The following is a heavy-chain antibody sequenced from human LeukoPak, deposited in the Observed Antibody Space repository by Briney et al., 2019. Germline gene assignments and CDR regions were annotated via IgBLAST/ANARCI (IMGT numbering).Heavy chain of an antibody. CDR2: INPHSGNT. J-gene: IGHJ4*02. D-gene: IGHD3-22*01. V-gene: IGHV1-8*01. CDR3: ARGRSSAYYVDYFDY. CDR1: GYRFSTYG. Sequence: GASVTVSCKASGYRFSTYGIAWVRKAPGQGLEWMGWINPHSGNTGSAQKFQGRVTMTRNPSISTAYMELSSLRSEDTAVYYCARGRSSAYYVDYFDYWGQGTLVTVSS.